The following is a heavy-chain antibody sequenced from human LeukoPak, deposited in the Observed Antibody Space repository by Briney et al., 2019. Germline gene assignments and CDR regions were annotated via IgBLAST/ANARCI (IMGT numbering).Heavy chain of an antibody. CDR3: AYGSGSYYNEYYFDY. D-gene: IGHD3-10*01. V-gene: IGHV3-73*01. CDR2: IRSKANSYAT. Sequence: GGSLRLSCAASGFTFSGSAMHWVRQASGKGLEWVGRIRSKANSYATAYAASVKGRFTISRDDSKNTAYLQMNSLKTEDTAVYYCAYGSGSYYNEYYFDYWGQGTLVTVSS. J-gene: IGHJ4*02. CDR1: GFTFSGSA.